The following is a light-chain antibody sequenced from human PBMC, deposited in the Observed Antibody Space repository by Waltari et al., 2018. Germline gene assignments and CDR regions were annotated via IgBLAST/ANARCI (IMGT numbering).Light chain of an antibody. J-gene: IGLJ2*01. CDR3: QVWDSSSDHVV. V-gene: IGLV3-21*02. CDR2: DDS. Sequence: SYVLAQPPSVSVAPGVTARITCGGNDIGYKSVHWYQAKAGQAPVVVVSDDSDRPSGIPERFSASNSANTATLTISGVEAGDEADYYCQVWDSSSDHVVFGGGTKLTVL. CDR1: DIGYKS.